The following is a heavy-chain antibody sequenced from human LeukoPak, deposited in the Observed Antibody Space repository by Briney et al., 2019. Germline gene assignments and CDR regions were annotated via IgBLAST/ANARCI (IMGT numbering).Heavy chain of an antibody. J-gene: IGHJ5*01. CDR3: AKDPRGYCSSTSCPNWFDF. Sequence: GGSLRLSCVVSGFTFSTYWMSWVRQAPGKGLEWVSSMSDSGGSTYYADSVKGRFTFSRDNSKNTLYLQMNSLRAEDAAVYYCAKDPRGYCSSTSCPNWFDFWGQGSLVTVSS. V-gene: IGHV3-23*01. CDR2: MSDSGGST. D-gene: IGHD2-2*01. CDR1: GFTFSTYW.